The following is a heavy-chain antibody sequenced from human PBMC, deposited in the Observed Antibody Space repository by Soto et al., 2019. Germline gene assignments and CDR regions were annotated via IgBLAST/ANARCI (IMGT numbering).Heavy chain of an antibody. Sequence: EVHLVESGGGLVRPGGSLRLSCAASGFTFSGYCMSWVRQAPGKGLEWVANIKQDGSEKYYVDSVKGRFTISRDNAENSLYLQMNSLRAEDTAVYYCTRGGCRSDSYCCFDYWGQGSLVTVSS. J-gene: IGHJ4*02. CDR2: IKQDGSEK. CDR3: TRGGCRSDSYCCFDY. V-gene: IGHV3-7*01. CDR1: GFTFSGYC. D-gene: IGHD2-21*02.